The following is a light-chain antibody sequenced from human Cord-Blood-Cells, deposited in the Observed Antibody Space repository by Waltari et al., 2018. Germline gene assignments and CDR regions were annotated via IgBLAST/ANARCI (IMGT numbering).Light chain of an antibody. V-gene: IGKV1-39*01. CDR1: QSISSY. CDR2: AAS. Sequence: DIQMTQPPPSLSASVGDRVTITCRSSQSISSYLNWYQQKPGKAPKLLIYAASSLQSGVPSMFSGSGSGTDFTLTISSLQPEDFATYYCQQSYSTPYTFGQGTKLEIK. J-gene: IGKJ2*01. CDR3: QQSYSTPYT.